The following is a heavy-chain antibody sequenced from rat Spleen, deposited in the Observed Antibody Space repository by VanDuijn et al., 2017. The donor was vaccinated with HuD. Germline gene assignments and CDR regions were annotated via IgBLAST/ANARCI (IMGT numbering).Heavy chain of an antibody. CDR3: AMGSHHYDVTYYYEY. CDR2: ISSDGSST. CDR1: GFTFNDHF. Sequence: EVQLVESGGGLVQPGRSLKLSCAASGFTFNDHFMAWVRQAPTKGLEWVATISSDGSSTYYRDSVKGRFTISRDNAKNTLSLQMDSLRSEDTATYYCAMGSHHYDVTYYYEYWGQGVMVTVSS. V-gene: IGHV5S10*01. D-gene: IGHD1-12*02. J-gene: IGHJ2*01.